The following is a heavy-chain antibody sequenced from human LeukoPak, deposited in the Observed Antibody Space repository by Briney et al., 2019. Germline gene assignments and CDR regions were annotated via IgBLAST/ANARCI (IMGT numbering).Heavy chain of an antibody. CDR1: VATLSSYS. Sequence: ASVKVSGKASVATLSSYSISWVRQAPGQGLEWIGGIIIPLFRTPNFSQKFQGRVTISTDESTNTAYMQLSSLRSDDTAVYFCASLTLTLPYCYYMDVWGKGTAVTVSS. J-gene: IGHJ6*03. D-gene: IGHD2-21*02. V-gene: IGHV1-69*05. CDR3: ASLTLTLPYCYYMDV. CDR2: IIIPLFRTP.